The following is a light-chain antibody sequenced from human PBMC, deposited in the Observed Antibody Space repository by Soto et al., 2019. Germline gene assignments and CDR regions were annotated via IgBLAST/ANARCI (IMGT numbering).Light chain of an antibody. Sequence: DIQVTQSPSSLSASVGDRVTLTCRASQSIRTNLNWYQQRPGKPPKLLIHTASTLQTGVPSRFSGSGSGTDFTLIISSLQPEDFATYYCQQTYSTLNSFGPGTKTRDQT. CDR3: QQTYSTLNS. J-gene: IGKJ2*03. CDR2: TAS. CDR1: QSIRTN. V-gene: IGKV1-39*01.